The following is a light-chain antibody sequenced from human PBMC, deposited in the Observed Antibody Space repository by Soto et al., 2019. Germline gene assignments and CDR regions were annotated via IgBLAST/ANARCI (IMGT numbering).Light chain of an antibody. CDR3: TSWDGTLSAWV. Sequence: QSVLIQPPSASGTPGQRVTISCSGSTSNIGTKFVYWYQQNPGTAPKLLIYANDQRPSGVLDRFSGSKSGTSASLAISGLRSEDEADYYCTSWDGTLSAWVFGGGTKLTVL. V-gene: IGLV1-47*01. J-gene: IGLJ3*02. CDR2: AND. CDR1: TSNIGTKF.